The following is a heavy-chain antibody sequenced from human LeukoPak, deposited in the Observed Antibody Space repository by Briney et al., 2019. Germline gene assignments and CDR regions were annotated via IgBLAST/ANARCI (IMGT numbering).Heavy chain of an antibody. CDR1: GFTFSSYA. J-gene: IGHJ4*02. V-gene: IGHV3-23*01. CDR2: ISGSGGST. Sequence: PWGSLRLSCAASGFTFSSYAMSWVRQAPGKGLEWVSAISGSGGSTYYADSVKGRFTISRDNSKNTLYLQMNSLSAEDTAVYYCAKLQKGVVIIGFDYWGQGTLVTVSS. D-gene: IGHD3-3*01. CDR3: AKLQKGVVIIGFDY.